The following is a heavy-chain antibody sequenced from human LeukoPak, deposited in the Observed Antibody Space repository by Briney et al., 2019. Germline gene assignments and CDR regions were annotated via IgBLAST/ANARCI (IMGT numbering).Heavy chain of an antibody. CDR1: GYTFTDYF. D-gene: IGHD3-3*01. CDR3: ARDIRPRVESFDY. J-gene: IGHJ4*02. V-gene: IGHV1-2*02. CDR2: IGPNNGVT. Sequence: ASVKVSCKASGYTFTDYFLHWVRQAPGQGLEWMGWIGPNNGVTNYAQKFQGKVTMTRDTSINTAYVEVSSLRSDDTAVYYCARDIRPRVESFDYWGQGTLVTVSS.